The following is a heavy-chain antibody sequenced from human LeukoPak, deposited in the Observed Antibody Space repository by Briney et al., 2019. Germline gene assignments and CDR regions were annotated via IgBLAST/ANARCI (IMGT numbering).Heavy chain of an antibody. V-gene: IGHV3-23*01. Sequence: GGSLRLSCAASGFTFSSYAMNWVRQTPGKGLECVSGISNDGVTTYYADSVEGRFTTSRDNSKSTLYLQMNSLRADDTAVYYCAKTRVGGTKIDAFDIWGQGTMVTVSS. CDR3: AKTRVGGTKIDAFDI. CDR2: ISNDGVTT. D-gene: IGHD1-26*01. CDR1: GFTFSSYA. J-gene: IGHJ3*02.